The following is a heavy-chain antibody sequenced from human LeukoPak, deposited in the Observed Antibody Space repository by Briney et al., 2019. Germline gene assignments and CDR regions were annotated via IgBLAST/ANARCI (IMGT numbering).Heavy chain of an antibody. CDR2: IYTSGIT. Sequence: SETLPLTCTVSGGSVNSGNYYWTWIRQPAGKGLEWIGRIYTSGITNYNPSLKSRVTISIDASKNQFSLRLSSVTAADTAVYYCTRGGELMNFWGQGTLVTVSS. D-gene: IGHD1-26*01. J-gene: IGHJ4*02. CDR1: GGSVNSGNYY. CDR3: TRGGELMNF. V-gene: IGHV4-61*02.